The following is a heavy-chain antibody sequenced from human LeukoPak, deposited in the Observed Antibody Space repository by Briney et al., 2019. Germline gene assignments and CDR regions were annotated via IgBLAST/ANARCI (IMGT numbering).Heavy chain of an antibody. CDR1: GYSISSGYY. CDR3: ARHFTSQSKFLPPGY. CDR2: IYYSGST. V-gene: IGHV4-38-2*02. D-gene: IGHD3-3*01. Sequence: RASETLSLTCTVSGYSISSGYYWGWIRQPPGKGLEWIGSIYYSGSTYYNPSLKSRVTISVDTSKNQFSLKLSSVTAADTAVYYCARHFTSQSKFLPPGYWGQGTLVTVSS. J-gene: IGHJ4*02.